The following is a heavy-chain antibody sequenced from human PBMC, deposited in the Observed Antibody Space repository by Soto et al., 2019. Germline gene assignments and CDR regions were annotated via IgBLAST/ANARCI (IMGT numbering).Heavy chain of an antibody. J-gene: IGHJ4*02. Sequence: SETLSLTCTVSGGSVSSGSYYWSWIRQPPGKGLEWIGYIYYSGSTNYNPSLKSRVTISVDTSKNQFSLKLSSVTAADTAVYYCARDATLTLRKRGYSSSWHSDYFDYWGQGTLVTVSS. V-gene: IGHV4-61*01. CDR1: GGSVSSGSYY. CDR2: IYYSGST. D-gene: IGHD6-13*01. CDR3: ARDATLTLRKRGYSSSWHSDYFDY.